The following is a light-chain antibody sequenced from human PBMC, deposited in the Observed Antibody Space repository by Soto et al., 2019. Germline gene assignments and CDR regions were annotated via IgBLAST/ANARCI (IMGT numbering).Light chain of an antibody. V-gene: IGLV1-44*01. J-gene: IGLJ1*01. CDR1: SGSLS. CDR2: SNH. CDR3: AAWDDSLNGLYV. Sequence: QSVLTQPPSASGTPGQRVTISCSASSGSLSVDWYQHLPGTAPKLLILSNHQRPSGVPDRFSGSKSGTSASLAISGLQSEDDADYYCAAWDDSLNGLYVFGTGTKVTVL.